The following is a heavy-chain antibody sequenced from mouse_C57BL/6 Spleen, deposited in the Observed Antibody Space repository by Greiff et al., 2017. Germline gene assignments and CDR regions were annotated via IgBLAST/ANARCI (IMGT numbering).Heavy chain of an antibody. CDR3: TFYGSSFSWFAY. Sequence: EVKLMESGAELVRPGASVKLSCTASGFNIKDYYMHWVKQRPEQGLEWIGRIDPEDGDTEYAPKFQGKATMTADTSSNTAYLQLSSLTSEDTAVYYCTFYGSSFSWFAYWGQGTLVTVSA. D-gene: IGHD1-1*01. CDR1: GFNIKDYY. J-gene: IGHJ3*01. V-gene: IGHV14-1*01. CDR2: IDPEDGDT.